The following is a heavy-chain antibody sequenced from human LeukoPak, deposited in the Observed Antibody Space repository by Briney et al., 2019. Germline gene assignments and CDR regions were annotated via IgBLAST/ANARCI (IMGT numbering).Heavy chain of an antibody. CDR3: AKVIGGYYYDSSGYSCFDY. J-gene: IGHJ4*02. D-gene: IGHD3-22*01. Sequence: GGSLRLSCAASGFTFSSYSMNWVRQAPGKGLEWVSYISSSSSTIYYADSAKGRFTISRDNAKNSLYLQMNSLRAEDTAVYYCAKVIGGYYYDSSGYSCFDYWGQGTLVTVSS. CDR1: GFTFSSYS. V-gene: IGHV3-48*01. CDR2: ISSSSSTI.